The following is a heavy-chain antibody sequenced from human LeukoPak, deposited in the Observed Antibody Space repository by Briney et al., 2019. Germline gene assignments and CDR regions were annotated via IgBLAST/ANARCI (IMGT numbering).Heavy chain of an antibody. D-gene: IGHD2-2*01. CDR3: ARALCSTSCYSYYYYGMDV. V-gene: IGHV3-33*01. CDR2: IWYDGSNK. J-gene: IGHJ6*02. CDR1: GFTFSSYG. Sequence: GGSLRLSCAASGFTFSSYGMHWVRQAPGKGLEWVAVIWYDGSNKYYADSVKGRFTISRDNSKNTLYLQMNSLRAEDTAVYYCARALCSTSCYSYYYYGMDVWGQGTTVTVSS.